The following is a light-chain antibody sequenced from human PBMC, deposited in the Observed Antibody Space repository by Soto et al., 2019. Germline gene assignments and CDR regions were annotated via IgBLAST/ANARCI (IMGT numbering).Light chain of an antibody. Sequence: DIVMTQSPATLSVSPGERATVSCRASQRVSSNLAWYQQKPGQAPRLLIYGASTRATAIPARFSGSGSGTEFTLTISSLQSEDFAIYYCQQYNNWPLTFGGGTKVEIK. V-gene: IGKV3-15*01. J-gene: IGKJ4*01. CDR1: QRVSSN. CDR3: QQYNNWPLT. CDR2: GAS.